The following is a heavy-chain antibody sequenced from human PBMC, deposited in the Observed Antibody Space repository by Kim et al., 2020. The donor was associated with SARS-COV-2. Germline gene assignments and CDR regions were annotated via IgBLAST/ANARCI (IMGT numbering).Heavy chain of an antibody. Sequence: SRKSRVTISVDTSKNQFSLKLSSVTAADTAVYYCARIPNYYDSSGFALDIWGQGTMVTVSS. V-gene: IGHV4-39*07. D-gene: IGHD3-22*01. J-gene: IGHJ3*02. CDR3: ARIPNYYDSSGFALDI.